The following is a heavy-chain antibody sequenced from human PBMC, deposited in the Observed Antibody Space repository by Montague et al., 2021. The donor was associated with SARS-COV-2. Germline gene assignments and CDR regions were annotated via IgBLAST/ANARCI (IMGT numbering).Heavy chain of an antibody. V-gene: IGHV4-39*01. CDR2: IYCSGST. J-gene: IGHJ5*02. CDR1: GGASRSSSYY. Sequence: SETLSLTCTGSGGASRSSSYYWGWIRQPPGKGLEWIGSIYCSGSTYYNPSLKSRVTISVDTSKNQFSLKLSSVTAADTAVYYCARQGDQLLLEYWFDPWGQGTLVTVSS. CDR3: ARQGDQLLLEYWFDP. D-gene: IGHD2-2*01.